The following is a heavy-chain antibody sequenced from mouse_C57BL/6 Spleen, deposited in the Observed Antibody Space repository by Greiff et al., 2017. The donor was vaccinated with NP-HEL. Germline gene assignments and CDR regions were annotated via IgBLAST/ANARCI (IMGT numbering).Heavy chain of an antibody. J-gene: IGHJ1*03. D-gene: IGHD2-4*01. CDR3: ARGSYDYYWYFDV. V-gene: IGHV5-4*01. Sequence: EVHLVESGGGLVKPGGSLKLSCAASGFTFSSYALSWVRQTPEKRLEWVATISDGGSYTYYPDNIKGRFTISRDNAKNNLDLQMSHRKSEDTAMYYCARGSYDYYWYFDVWGTGTTGTVSS. CDR1: GFTFSSYA. CDR2: ISDGGSYT.